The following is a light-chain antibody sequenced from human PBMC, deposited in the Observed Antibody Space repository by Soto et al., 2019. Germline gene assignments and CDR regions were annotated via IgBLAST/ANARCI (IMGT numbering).Light chain of an antibody. CDR3: QQSYSTPWT. CDR2: AAS. J-gene: IGKJ1*01. Sequence: DIQVTQSPSTLSASVGDRVTITCRASRGISSYLAWYQQKPGKAPKLLIYAASTLQSGVPSRFSGSGSGTEFTLTISSLQPEDFATYYCQQSYSTPWTFGQGTKVDIK. V-gene: IGKV1-39*01. CDR1: RGISSY.